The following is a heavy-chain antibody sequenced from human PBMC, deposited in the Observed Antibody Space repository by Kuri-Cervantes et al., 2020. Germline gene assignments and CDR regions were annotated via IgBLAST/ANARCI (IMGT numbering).Heavy chain of an antibody. CDR2: IKSKTDGGTT. D-gene: IGHD4-17*01. Sequence: GESLKISCTASGFTFGDYAMSWVRQAPGKGLEWVGRIKSKTDGGTTDYAAPVKGRFTISRDDSKNTLYLQMNSLKTEDTAVYYCTTFEQSTTVTTGYYYYYMDVWGKGTTVTVSS. V-gene: IGHV3-15*01. CDR1: GFTFGDYA. J-gene: IGHJ6*03. CDR3: TTFEQSTTVTTGYYYYYMDV.